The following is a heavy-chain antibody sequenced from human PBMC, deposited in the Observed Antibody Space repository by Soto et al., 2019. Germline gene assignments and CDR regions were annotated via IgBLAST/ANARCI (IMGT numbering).Heavy chain of an antibody. CDR3: TTDPQRYYDSSGYPSIDY. CDR1: GFTFSNAW. CDR2: IKSKTDGGTT. V-gene: IGHV3-15*07. J-gene: IGHJ4*02. Sequence: GGSLRLSCAASGFTFSNAWMNWVRQAPGKGLEWVGRIKSKTDGGTTDYAAPVKGRFTISRDDSKNTLYLQMNSLKTEDTAVYYCTTDPQRYYDSSGYPSIDYWGQGTLVTVSS. D-gene: IGHD3-22*01.